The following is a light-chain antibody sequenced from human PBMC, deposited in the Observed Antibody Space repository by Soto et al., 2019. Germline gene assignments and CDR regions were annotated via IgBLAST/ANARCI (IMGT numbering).Light chain of an antibody. V-gene: IGLV1-36*01. Sequence: QSVLTQPPSVSEAPRQRGTISCSGSSSNIGNNAVNWYQQLPGKAPKLLIYYDDLLPSGVSDRFSGSKSGTSASLAISGLQSEDEADYYCAAWDDSLNGHYVFGTGTKLTVL. CDR2: YDD. CDR3: AAWDDSLNGHYV. CDR1: SSNIGNNA. J-gene: IGLJ1*01.